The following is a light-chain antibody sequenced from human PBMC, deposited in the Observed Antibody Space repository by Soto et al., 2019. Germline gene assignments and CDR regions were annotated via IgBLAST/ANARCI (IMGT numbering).Light chain of an antibody. CDR1: QIVRSN. J-gene: IGKJ2*01. CDR2: AAS. CDR3: QQTFSRPYT. Sequence: DIQMTQSPSSLSASVGDRVTITCRASQIVRSNLNWYQQKPGKVPELLIYAASTLQPGVPSRFRGSGSGTDFTLPVSSLQPEDFATYHCQQTFSRPYTFGQGTKLEIE. V-gene: IGKV1-39*01.